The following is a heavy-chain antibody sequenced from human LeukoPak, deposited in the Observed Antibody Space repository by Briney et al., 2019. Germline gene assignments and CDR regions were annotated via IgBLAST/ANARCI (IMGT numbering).Heavy chain of an antibody. J-gene: IGHJ4*02. CDR3: ARGSIYCSGGSCYLDY. CDR1: GGSISSYY. V-gene: IGHV4-59*01. CDR2: ISYSGGT. D-gene: IGHD2-15*01. Sequence: PSETLSLTCTVSGGSISSYYWSWLRQPPGKELEWIGDISYSGGTIYKDSLKGRVTISVDTSKNQFSLKVNSVTAADTAVYYCARGSIYCSGGSCYLDYWGQGTLVTVSS.